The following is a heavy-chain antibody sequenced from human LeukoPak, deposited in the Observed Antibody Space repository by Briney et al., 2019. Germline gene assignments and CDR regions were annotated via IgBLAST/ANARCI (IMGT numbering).Heavy chain of an antibody. CDR3: ARAKRGNAWGYYFAH. J-gene: IGHJ4*02. D-gene: IGHD3-16*01. CDR2: LDYGAIT. Sequence: SETLSLTCTVSSCPIISSSYYRGWIRQPPGKGLEWIGSLDYGAITYYNPSLKSRVTISVDTSQNHFSLKPRSVTAADTAVYYCARAKRGNAWGYYFAHCGQGTLVTVSS. V-gene: IGHV4-39*02. CDR1: SCPIISSSYY.